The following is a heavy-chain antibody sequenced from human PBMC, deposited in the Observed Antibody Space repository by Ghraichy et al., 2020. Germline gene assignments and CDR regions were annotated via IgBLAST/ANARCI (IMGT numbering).Heavy chain of an antibody. Sequence: GKGRGGGSGSSARGGRTCYADSGKGRCTSSRDSAKNTLYLQMNSLRAEDPAVYHCAKPAVAGPLYYYMDVWGKGTTVTVSS. CDR2: SSARGGRT. J-gene: IGHJ6*03. D-gene: IGHD6-19*01. CDR3: AKPAVAGPLYYYMDV. V-gene: IGHV3-23*01.